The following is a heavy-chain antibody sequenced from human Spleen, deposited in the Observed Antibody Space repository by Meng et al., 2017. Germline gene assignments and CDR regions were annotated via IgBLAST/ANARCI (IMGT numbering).Heavy chain of an antibody. J-gene: IGHJ4*02. CDR2: INPSNGDT. CDR3: AREFHGGWWDY. V-gene: IGHV1-46*01. D-gene: IGHD4-23*01. CDR1: GYTLTTHY. Sequence: QVQLVQSGAEVEKPGAPAKLSCEASGYTLTTHYIHWVRQAPGQGLAWMGLINPSNGDTTFAQNFQGRVTMTRDTSTSTVYMELNSLTFEDTSMYFCAREFHGGWWDYWGQGSLVTVSS.